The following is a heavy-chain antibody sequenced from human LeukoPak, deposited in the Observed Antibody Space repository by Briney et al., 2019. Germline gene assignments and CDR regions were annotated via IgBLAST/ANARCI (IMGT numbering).Heavy chain of an antibody. D-gene: IGHD6-19*01. CDR2: TSFDESNK. Sequence: GGPLRLSFEASGFPLSPFAMHGARQAPGKGWEGVAFTSFDESNKFYADSVEGRFTISRDNSKKTLFLQMDNLRVDDTAMYYCAVVAGRFLPDYWGQGTLVTVSS. CDR3: AVVAGRFLPDY. CDR1: GFPLSPFA. J-gene: IGHJ4*02. V-gene: IGHV3-30-3*01.